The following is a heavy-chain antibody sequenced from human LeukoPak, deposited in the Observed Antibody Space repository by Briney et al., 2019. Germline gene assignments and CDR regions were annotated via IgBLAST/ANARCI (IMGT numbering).Heavy chain of an antibody. Sequence: SETLSLTCTVSGGSISSGSYYWSWIRQPAGKGLEWIGRIYTSGSTNYNPSLKSRVTISVDTSKNQFSLKLSSVTAADTAVYYCARDGITMVRGVITNWFDPWGQGTLVTVSS. CDR1: GGSISSGSYY. CDR2: IYTSGST. CDR3: ARDGITMVRGVITNWFDP. V-gene: IGHV4-61*02. D-gene: IGHD3-10*01. J-gene: IGHJ5*02.